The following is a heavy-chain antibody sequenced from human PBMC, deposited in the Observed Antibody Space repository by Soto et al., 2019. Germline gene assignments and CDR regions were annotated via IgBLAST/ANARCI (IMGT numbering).Heavy chain of an antibody. CDR1: GFTFSSYA. D-gene: IGHD6-13*01. Sequence: EVQLLESGGGLVQPGGSLRLSCAASGFTFSSYAMSWVRQAPGKGLEWVSAISGSGGSTYYADSVKGRFTISRDNPKNTLYLQMNSLRAEDTAVYYCAKVGSSWYYYYGMDVWGQGTTVTVSS. V-gene: IGHV3-23*01. CDR2: ISGSGGST. CDR3: AKVGSSWYYYYGMDV. J-gene: IGHJ6*02.